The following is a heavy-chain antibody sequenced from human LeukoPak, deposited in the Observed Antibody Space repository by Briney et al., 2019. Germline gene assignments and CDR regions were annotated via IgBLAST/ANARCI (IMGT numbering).Heavy chain of an antibody. J-gene: IGHJ4*02. D-gene: IGHD3-22*01. CDR3: ATPTYFYYDSSGYALDY. CDR2: IYYSGST. Sequence: SETLPLTCTVSGGSISSSSYYWGWIRQPPGKGLEWIGSIYYSGSTYYNPSLKSRVTISVDTSKNQFSLKLSSVTAADTAVYYCATPTYFYYDSSGYALDYWGQGTLVTVSS. CDR1: GGSISSSSYY. V-gene: IGHV4-39*07.